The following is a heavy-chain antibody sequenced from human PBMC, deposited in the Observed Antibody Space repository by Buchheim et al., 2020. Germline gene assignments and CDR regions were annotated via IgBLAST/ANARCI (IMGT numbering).Heavy chain of an antibody. CDR3: ARDRWRFSGLKYYFDY. Sequence: QVQLVESGGGVVQPGRSLRLSCAASGFTFSSYAMHWVRQAPGKGLEWVAVISYDGSNKYYADSVKGRFTISRDNSKNTLYLQMNSPRAEDTAVYYCARDRWRFSGLKYYFDYWGQGTL. D-gene: IGHD5-12*01. CDR2: ISYDGSNK. CDR1: GFTFSSYA. J-gene: IGHJ4*02. V-gene: IGHV3-30*04.